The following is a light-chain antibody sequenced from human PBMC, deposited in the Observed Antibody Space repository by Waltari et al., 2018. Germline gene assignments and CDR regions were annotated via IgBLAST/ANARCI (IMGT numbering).Light chain of an antibody. CDR2: GAS. CDR3: QQYKTFPLT. V-gene: IGKV1-16*01. J-gene: IGKJ4*01. CDR1: QGISKF. Sequence: DIQMTHSPSSLAASVGDRVTLPCRESQGISKFLAWFRQKPGKAPESLIYGASSLQSGVPSRFSGSGSGTDFTLTISSMQPEDFASYYCQQYKTFPLTFGGGTKVEIK.